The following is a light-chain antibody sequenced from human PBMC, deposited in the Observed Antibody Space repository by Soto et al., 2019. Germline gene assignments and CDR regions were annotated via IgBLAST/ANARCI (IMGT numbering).Light chain of an antibody. J-gene: IGLJ1*01. V-gene: IGLV1-44*01. CDR3: AAWDDSLNGHV. CDR2: TTN. CDR1: SSNIGTSS. Sequence: QSVLTQPHSASGTPGQRVTISCSGSSSNIGTSSVHWFQQLPGTAPKLLISTTNQRPSGVPERFSGSKSGTSASLAISGLQPEDEADYYCAAWDDSLNGHVFGTGTKVTV.